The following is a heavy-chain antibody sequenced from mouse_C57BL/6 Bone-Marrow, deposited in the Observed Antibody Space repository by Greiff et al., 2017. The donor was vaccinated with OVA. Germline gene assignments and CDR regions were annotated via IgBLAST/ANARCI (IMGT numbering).Heavy chain of an antibody. D-gene: IGHD1-1*01. CDR1: GFPITSGYY. CDR2: ITHSGET. CDR3: AGGYYYGSSFYFDY. J-gene: IGHJ2*01. Sequence: VKLQESGPGLVKPSQSLFLTCSITGFPITSGYYWIWIRQSPGKPLEWMGYITHSGETFYNPSLQSPISITRETSKNQFFLQLNSVTTEDTAMYYCAGGYYYGSSFYFDYWGQGTTLTVSS. V-gene: IGHV12-3*01.